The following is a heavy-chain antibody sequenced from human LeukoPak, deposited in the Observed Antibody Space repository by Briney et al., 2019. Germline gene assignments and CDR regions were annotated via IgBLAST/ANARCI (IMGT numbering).Heavy chain of an antibody. J-gene: IGHJ4*02. CDR2: INPSGGSR. Sequence: ASVNVSCKASGYTFTSYYVHWVRQAPGQGLEWVGIINPSGGSRTYAQKFQGRATMTRDTSTSTVYMELSSLRSEDTAVYYCARGVTLTTRPEIWAGDYWGQGTLVTVPS. D-gene: IGHD6-6*01. V-gene: IGHV1-46*01. CDR3: ARGVTLTTRPEIWAGDY. CDR1: GYTFTSYY.